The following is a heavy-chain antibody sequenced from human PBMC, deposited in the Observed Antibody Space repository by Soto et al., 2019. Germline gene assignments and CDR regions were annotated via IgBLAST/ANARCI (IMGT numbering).Heavy chain of an antibody. CDR1: GGSFSGYY. CDR2: INHSGST. CDR3: ARGMTTVTTFDY. J-gene: IGHJ4*02. D-gene: IGHD4-17*01. Sequence: SETLSLTCAVYGGSFSGYYWTWIRQPPGTGLEWIGEINHSGSTYYNPSLKSRVTISVDRSKNQFSLKLSSVTAADTAVYYCARGMTTVTTFDYWGQGTLVT. V-gene: IGHV4-34*01.